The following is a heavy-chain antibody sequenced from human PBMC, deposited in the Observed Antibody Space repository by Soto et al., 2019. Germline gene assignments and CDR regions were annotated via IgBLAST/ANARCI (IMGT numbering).Heavy chain of an antibody. Sequence: GGSLRLSCAASGFTFSSYWMSWVRQAPGKGLEWVANIKQDGSEKYYVDSVKGRFTISRDNAKNSLYLQMNSLRAEDTAVYYCARDGDRCSGGSCYSQPALDYWGQGTLVTVSS. J-gene: IGHJ4*02. CDR1: GFTFSSYW. D-gene: IGHD2-15*01. CDR2: IKQDGSEK. CDR3: ARDGDRCSGGSCYSQPALDY. V-gene: IGHV3-7*01.